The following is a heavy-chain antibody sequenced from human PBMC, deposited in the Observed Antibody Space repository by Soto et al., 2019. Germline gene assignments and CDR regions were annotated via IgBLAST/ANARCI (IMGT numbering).Heavy chain of an antibody. Sequence: EVHLLESGGGLVQPGGSLRLSCATSGFSFSNFAMSWVRQAPGKGLEWVSAISGGAGSTHYADSVKGRFTISSDNSRNTLFLQMNSLRAEDTAVYYCAKETYCSGGSCYHDAFDIWGQGRMVTVSS. V-gene: IGHV3-23*01. J-gene: IGHJ3*02. CDR1: GFSFSNFA. CDR2: ISGGAGST. CDR3: AKETYCSGGSCYHDAFDI. D-gene: IGHD2-15*01.